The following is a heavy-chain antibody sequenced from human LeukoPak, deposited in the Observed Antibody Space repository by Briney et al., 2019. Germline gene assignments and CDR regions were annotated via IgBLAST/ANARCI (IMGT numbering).Heavy chain of an antibody. CDR1: GGSISSSSYY. J-gene: IGHJ6*03. V-gene: IGHV4-39*01. D-gene: IGHD1-26*01. CDR3: ARQRDIVGATTHYYYMDV. CDR2: IYYSGST. Sequence: PSETLSLTCTVSGGSISSSSYYWGWIRQPPGKGLEWIGSIYYSGSTYYNPSLKSRVTISVDTSKNQFSLKLSSVTAADTAVYYCARQRDIVGATTHYYYMDVWGKGTTVTVSS.